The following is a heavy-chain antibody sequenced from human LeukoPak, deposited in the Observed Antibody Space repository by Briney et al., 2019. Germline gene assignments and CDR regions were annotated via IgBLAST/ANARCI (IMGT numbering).Heavy chain of an antibody. Sequence: SETLSFTCTVSGGSISSYYWSWIRQPPGKGLEWIGYIYYSGGTNYNPSLKSRVTISVDTSKNQFSLKLSSVTAADTAVYYCARHTEWASGWYHFDYWGQGTLVTVSS. J-gene: IGHJ4*02. CDR2: IYYSGGT. CDR3: ARHTEWASGWYHFDY. CDR1: GGSISSYY. V-gene: IGHV4-59*08. D-gene: IGHD6-19*01.